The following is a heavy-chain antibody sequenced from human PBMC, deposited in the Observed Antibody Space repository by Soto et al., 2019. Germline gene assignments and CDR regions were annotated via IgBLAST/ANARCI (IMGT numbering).Heavy chain of an antibody. CDR2: IIPVFQTA. D-gene: IGHD3-22*01. V-gene: IGHV1-69*01. CDR1: GGTFSSYP. CDR3: ARGGSGYTWFNEF. J-gene: IGHJ4*02. Sequence: QVQLVQSGAEVKKPGSSVKVSCKASGGTFSSYPISWVRQVPGQGLEWMGGIIPVFQTAYYTQRFQGRVTITADESTNTAYMELSSLRSEDTAIYYCARGGSGYTWFNEFWGQGTLVTVSS.